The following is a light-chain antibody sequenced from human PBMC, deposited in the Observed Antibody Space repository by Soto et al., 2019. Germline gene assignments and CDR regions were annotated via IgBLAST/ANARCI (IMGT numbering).Light chain of an antibody. CDR2: GAF. Sequence: EIVMTQSPATLSVSPGERATLSCRASQSVSSNLAWYQQKPGQAPRLLIYGAFTRATGIPARFSGSGSGTEFTLTISSLQSEDFAVYHCQQYNNWPPLTFGQGTKVEIK. J-gene: IGKJ1*01. V-gene: IGKV3-15*01. CDR1: QSVSSN. CDR3: QQYNNWPPLT.